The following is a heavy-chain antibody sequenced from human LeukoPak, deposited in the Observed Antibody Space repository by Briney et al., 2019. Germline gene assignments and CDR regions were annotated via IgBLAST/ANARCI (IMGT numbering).Heavy chain of an antibody. D-gene: IGHD5-18*01. Sequence: PGRSLRLSCAASGFTFDDYAMHWVRQAPGKGLEWVSGISWNSGSIGYADSVKGRFTISRDNAKNSLYLQMNSLRAEDTALYYCAKDGVQLWYKYYYGMDVWGQGTTVTVSS. CDR1: GFTFDDYA. CDR3: AKDGVQLWYKYYYGMDV. J-gene: IGHJ6*02. CDR2: ISWNSGSI. V-gene: IGHV3-9*01.